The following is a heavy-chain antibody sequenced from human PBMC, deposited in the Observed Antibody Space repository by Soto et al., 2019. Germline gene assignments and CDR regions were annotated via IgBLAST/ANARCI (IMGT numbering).Heavy chain of an antibody. Sequence: GGSLRLSCAASGFTFSSYGMHWVRQAPGKGLEWVAVIWYDGSNKYYADSVKGRFTISRDNSKNTLYLQMNSLRAEDTAVYYCARSKHGYSGYDYWGQGTLVTVSS. V-gene: IGHV3-33*08. CDR3: ARSKHGYSGYDY. J-gene: IGHJ4*02. CDR1: GFTFSSYG. CDR2: IWYDGSNK. D-gene: IGHD5-12*01.